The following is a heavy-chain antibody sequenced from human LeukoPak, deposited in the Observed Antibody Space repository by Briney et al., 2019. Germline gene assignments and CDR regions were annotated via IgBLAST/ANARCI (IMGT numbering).Heavy chain of an antibody. J-gene: IGHJ4*02. CDR2: ISYDGSNK. CDR1: GFTFSSYA. V-gene: IGHV3-30-3*01. CDR3: ARDTSYGFKSFDY. Sequence: PGRSLGLSCAASGFTFSSYAMHWVRQAPGKGLEWVAVISYDGSNKYYADSVKGRFTISRDNSKNTLCLQMNSLRAEDTAVYYCARDTSYGFKSFDYWGQGTLVTVSS. D-gene: IGHD5-18*01.